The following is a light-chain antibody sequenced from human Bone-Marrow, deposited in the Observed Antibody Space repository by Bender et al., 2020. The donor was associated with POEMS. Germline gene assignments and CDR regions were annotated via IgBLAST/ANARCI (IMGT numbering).Light chain of an antibody. CDR2: EGD. V-gene: IGLV2-11*01. CDR3: CSYAGSSRWV. CDR1: SNDVGGYNY. J-gene: IGLJ3*02. Sequence: QSALTQPRSVSGSPGQSVTISCTGTSNDVGGYNYVSWYQQPPGKAPKVMIYEGDKRPSGISSRFSGSKSGNTASLTISGLQADDEADYYCCSYAGSSRWVFGGGTKLTVL.